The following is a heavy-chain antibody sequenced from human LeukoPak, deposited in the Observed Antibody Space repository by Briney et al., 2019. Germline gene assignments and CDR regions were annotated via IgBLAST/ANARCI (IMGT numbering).Heavy chain of an antibody. CDR2: ISNDGSST. CDR3: ARRGSNNYYYFDF. D-gene: IGHD4-11*01. J-gene: IGHJ4*02. Sequence: GGSLRLSCAASGFTFSSDWMHWVRQAPGKGLVWVSRISNDGSSTSSADSVKGRFTISRDNAKNTLYLQMNSLRAEDTAVYYCARRGSNNYYYFDFWGQGTLVTVSS. V-gene: IGHV3-74*01. CDR1: GFTFSSDW.